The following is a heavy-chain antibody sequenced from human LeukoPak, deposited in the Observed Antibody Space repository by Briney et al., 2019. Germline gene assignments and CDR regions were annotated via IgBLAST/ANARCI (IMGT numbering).Heavy chain of an antibody. CDR1: GFTFSSYW. Sequence: GGSLRLSCAASGFTFSSYWMSWVRQAPGKGLEWVANIKQDGSEKYYVDSVKGRFTISRDNAKNSLYLQMNSLRAEDTAVYYCARVEGGWYGYSLVDYWGQGTLVTVST. V-gene: IGHV3-7*01. J-gene: IGHJ4*02. D-gene: IGHD6-19*01. CDR2: IKQDGSEK. CDR3: ARVEGGWYGYSLVDY.